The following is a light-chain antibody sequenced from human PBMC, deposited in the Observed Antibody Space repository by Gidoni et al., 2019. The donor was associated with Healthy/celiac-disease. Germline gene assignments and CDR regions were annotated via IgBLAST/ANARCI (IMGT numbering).Light chain of an antibody. V-gene: IGKV3-15*01. J-gene: IGKJ4*01. Sequence: EIVMTQSPATLSVSPGERATLSCRASQSVSRNLAWYQQKPGQAPRLLIYVASTRASGFPARFSGSGSETEFTLTITSLQSEDFAVYYCQQYNSWPPLTFGGGTKVEIK. CDR2: VAS. CDR1: QSVSRN. CDR3: QQYNSWPPLT.